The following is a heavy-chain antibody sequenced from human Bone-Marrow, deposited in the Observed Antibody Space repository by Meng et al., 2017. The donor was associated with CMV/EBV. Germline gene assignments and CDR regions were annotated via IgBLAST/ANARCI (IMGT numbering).Heavy chain of an antibody. J-gene: IGHJ6*02. Sequence: ASVKVSCKASGYTFTSYDINWVRQATGQGLEWMGWMNPNSGNTGYAQKFQGRVTITRNTSISTAYMELSSLRSEDTAVYYCATTFPYRGYYYGMDVWGPGNTVNVAS. CDR2: MNPNSGNT. CDR3: ATTFPYRGYYYGMDV. V-gene: IGHV1-8*03. CDR1: GYTFTSYD. D-gene: IGHD2-2*01.